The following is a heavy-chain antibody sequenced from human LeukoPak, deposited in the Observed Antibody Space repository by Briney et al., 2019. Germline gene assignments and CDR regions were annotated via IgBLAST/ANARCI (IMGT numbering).Heavy chain of an antibody. CDR3: GRVAPGGSGVLDN. D-gene: IGHD3-10*01. Sequence: SETLSLTCTVSGGSISSGGYYWSWIRQHPGKGLEWIGYIYYSGSTYYNPSFKSRVTISVDTSKNQFSLKLSSVTAADTAVYFGGRVAPGGSGVLDNWGQGTLVTVPS. V-gene: IGHV4-31*03. CDR2: IYYSGST. CDR1: GGSISSGGYY. J-gene: IGHJ4*02.